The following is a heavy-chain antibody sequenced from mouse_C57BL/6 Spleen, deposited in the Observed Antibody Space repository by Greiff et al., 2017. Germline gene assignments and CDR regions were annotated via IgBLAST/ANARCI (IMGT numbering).Heavy chain of an antibody. CDR1: GFTFGDYG. Sequence: EVMLVESGGGLVKPGGSLKLSCAASGFTFGDYGMHWVRQAPEKGLEWVAYISSGSSTIYYADTVKGRFTISRDNAKNTLFLQMTSLRSEDTAMYYCARKEYSAWFAYWGQGTLVTVSA. J-gene: IGHJ3*01. CDR3: ARKEYSAWFAY. V-gene: IGHV5-17*01. CDR2: ISSGSSTI. D-gene: IGHD5-2*01.